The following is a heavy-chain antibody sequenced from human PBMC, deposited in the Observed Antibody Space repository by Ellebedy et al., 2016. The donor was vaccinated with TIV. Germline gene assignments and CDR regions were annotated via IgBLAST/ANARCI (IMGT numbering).Heavy chain of an antibody. CDR2: MRQDGNDK. D-gene: IGHD4-17*01. CDR3: ATDGSYGDYLSPAHAFEN. Sequence: GGSLRLSCAASRFSFRSYWMSWVRQAPGKGLEWVANMRQDGNDKYYVDSVRGRFTISRDNAKNSLYLQMNSLRADDTAVYYCATDGSYGDYLSPAHAFENWGQGTEVIVSS. V-gene: IGHV3-7*01. J-gene: IGHJ3*02. CDR1: RFSFRSYW.